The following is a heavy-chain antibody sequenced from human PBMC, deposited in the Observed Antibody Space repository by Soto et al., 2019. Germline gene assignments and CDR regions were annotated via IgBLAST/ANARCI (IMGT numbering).Heavy chain of an antibody. Sequence: EVQLVESGGGLVKPGGSLRLSCAASGFTFSSYSMNWVRQAPGKGLEWVSSISRSSSYIYYADSVKGRFTISRDNAKNSLYLQMNSLRAEDTAVYYCARRSPRWAGFSDYWGQGTLVTVSS. V-gene: IGHV3-21*01. D-gene: IGHD1-26*01. CDR1: GFTFSSYS. CDR2: ISRSSSYI. CDR3: ARRSPRWAGFSDY. J-gene: IGHJ4*02.